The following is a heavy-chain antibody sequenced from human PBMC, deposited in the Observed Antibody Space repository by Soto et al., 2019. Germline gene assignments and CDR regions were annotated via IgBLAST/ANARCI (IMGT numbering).Heavy chain of an antibody. CDR1: GFTFSSYG. CDR3: AKDLGSGYYWTFDY. V-gene: IGHV3-30*18. CDR2: ISYDGSNK. J-gene: IGHJ4*02. D-gene: IGHD3-22*01. Sequence: PGGSLRLSCAASGFTFSSYGMHWVRQAPGKGLGWVAVISYDGSNKYYADSVKGRFTISRDNSKNTLYLQMNSLRAEDTAVYYCAKDLGSGYYWTFDYWGQGTLVTVSS.